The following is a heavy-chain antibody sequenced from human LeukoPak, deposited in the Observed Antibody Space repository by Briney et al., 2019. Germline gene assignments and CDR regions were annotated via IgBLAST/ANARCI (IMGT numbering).Heavy chain of an antibody. V-gene: IGHV4-59*01. D-gene: IGHD6-13*01. CDR3: ARGRAAAADFYGMDV. Sequence: SETLSLTCAVYGGSFSGYYWSWIRQPPGKGLEWIGYIYYSGSTNYNPSLKSRVTISVDTSKNQFSLKLSSVTAADTAVYYCARGRAAAADFYGMDVWGQGTTVTVSS. CDR2: IYYSGST. CDR1: GGSFSGYY. J-gene: IGHJ6*02.